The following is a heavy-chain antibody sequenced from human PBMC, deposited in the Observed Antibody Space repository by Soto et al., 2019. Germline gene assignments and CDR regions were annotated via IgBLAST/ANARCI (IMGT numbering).Heavy chain of an antibody. Sequence: VQLVESGGGLVKPGGSLRLSCAASGFTFSGHTINWVRQAPGKGLEWVSSVSSSSSYIYYADSVKGRFTVSRDNAEKSLYLQMNSLRAEDTAMYYCARCMGFDGSGYAFFDSWGQGTLVTVSS. D-gene: IGHD3-10*01. CDR3: ARCMGFDGSGYAFFDS. V-gene: IGHV3-21*01. CDR1: GFTFSGHT. J-gene: IGHJ4*02. CDR2: VSSSSSYI.